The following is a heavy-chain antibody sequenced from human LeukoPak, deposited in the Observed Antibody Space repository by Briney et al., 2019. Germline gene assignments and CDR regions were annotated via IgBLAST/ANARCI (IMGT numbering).Heavy chain of an antibody. CDR1: GGTFSRYA. CDR2: IIPILGIA. CDR3: ARDVSSGPPSSPDY. Sequence: ASVKVSCKASGGTFSRYAISWVRQAPGQGLEWMGRIIPILGIANYAQKFQGRVTITADKSTSTAYMELSSLRSEDTAVYYCARDVSSGPPSSPDYWGQGTLVTVSS. J-gene: IGHJ4*02. D-gene: IGHD6-19*01. V-gene: IGHV1-69*04.